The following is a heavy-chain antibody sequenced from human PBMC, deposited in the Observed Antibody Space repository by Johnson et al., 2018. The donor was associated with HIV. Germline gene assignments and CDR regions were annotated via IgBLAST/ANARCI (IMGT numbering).Heavy chain of an antibody. V-gene: IGHV3-74*02. CDR3: VRDQGSGWPTNAFDI. CDR1: GFTFSSYD. CDR2: VNSDGYST. D-gene: IGHD6-19*01. J-gene: IGHJ3*02. Sequence: MMLVESGGGLVQPGGSLRLSCAASGFTFSSYDMHWVRQATGKGLAWVARVNSDGYSTSYAGSVKGRFTISRDNAKNSLFLQMNSLRAEDTAVFYCVRDQGSGWPTNAFDIWGRGTRVTVSS.